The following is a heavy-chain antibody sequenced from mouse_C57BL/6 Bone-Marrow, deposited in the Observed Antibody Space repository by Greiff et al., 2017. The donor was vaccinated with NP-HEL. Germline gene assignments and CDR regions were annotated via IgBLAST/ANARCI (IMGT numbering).Heavy chain of an antibody. Sequence: EVQLQQSGPELVKPGASVKISCKASGYTFTDYYMNWVKQSHGKSLEWIGDIIPNNGGTSYNQKFKGKATLTVDKSSSTAYMELRSLTSEDSAVYYCARLRYYGRFYAMDYWGQGTSVTVAS. CDR2: IIPNNGGT. V-gene: IGHV1-26*01. CDR3: ARLRYYGRFYAMDY. CDR1: GYTFTDYY. D-gene: IGHD1-1*01. J-gene: IGHJ4*01.